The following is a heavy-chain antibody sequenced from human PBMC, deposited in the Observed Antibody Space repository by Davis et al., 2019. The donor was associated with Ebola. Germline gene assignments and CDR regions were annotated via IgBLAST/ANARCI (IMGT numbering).Heavy chain of an antibody. Sequence: MPGGSLRLSCTVSGGSISSYYWSWIRQPPGKGLEWIGYIYYSGSTNYNPSLKSRVTISVDTSKNQFSLKLSSVTAADTAVYYCARESYYDSSGYYYNWFDPWGQGTLVTVSS. J-gene: IGHJ5*02. CDR3: ARESYYDSSGYYYNWFDP. D-gene: IGHD3-22*01. V-gene: IGHV4-59*01. CDR1: GGSISSYY. CDR2: IYYSGST.